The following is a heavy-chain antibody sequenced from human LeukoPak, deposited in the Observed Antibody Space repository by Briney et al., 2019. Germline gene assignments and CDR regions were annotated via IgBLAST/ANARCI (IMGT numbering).Heavy chain of an antibody. D-gene: IGHD3-9*01. CDR1: GGTFSSYA. CDR2: IIPIFGTA. J-gene: IGHJ5*02. Sequence: EASVKVSCKASGGTFSSYAISWVRQAPGQGLEWMGGIIPIFGTANYAQKFQGRVTITADESTSTAYMELSSLRSEDTAVYYCAREGSTDILTGYYTYNWFDPWGQGTLVTVSS. V-gene: IGHV1-69*13. CDR3: AREGSTDILTGYYTYNWFDP.